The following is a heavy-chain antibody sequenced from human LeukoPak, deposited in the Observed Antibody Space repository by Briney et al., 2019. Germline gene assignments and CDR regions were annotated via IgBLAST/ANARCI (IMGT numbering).Heavy chain of an antibody. CDR1: GDTFTGYC. CDR2: NNLNSGGT. J-gene: IGHJ3*02. V-gene: IGHV1-2*04. D-gene: IGHD6-13*01. Sequence: ASVKVSCKASGDTFTGYCMHWVRQAPGQGLEWMGWNNLNSGGTNYAQKFQGWVTMTRDTSISTAYMELSRLRSDDTAVYYCARGGIYSSSWYGFTDAFDIWGQGTMVTVSS. CDR3: ARGGIYSSSWYGFTDAFDI.